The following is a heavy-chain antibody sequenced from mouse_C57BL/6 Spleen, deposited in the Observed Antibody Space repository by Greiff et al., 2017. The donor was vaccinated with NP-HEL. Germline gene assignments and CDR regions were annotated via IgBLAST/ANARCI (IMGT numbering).Heavy chain of an antibody. V-gene: IGHV1-82*01. D-gene: IGHD2-1*01. J-gene: IGHJ1*03. CDR2: IYPGDGDT. CDR1: GYAFSSSW. Sequence: VQLQQSGPELVKPGASVKISCKASGYAFSSSWMNWVKQRPGKGLEWIGRIYPGDGDTNYNGKFKGKATLTADKSSSTAYMQLSSLTSEDSAVYFCANDGNPWDFDVWGTGTTVTVSS. CDR3: ANDGNPWDFDV.